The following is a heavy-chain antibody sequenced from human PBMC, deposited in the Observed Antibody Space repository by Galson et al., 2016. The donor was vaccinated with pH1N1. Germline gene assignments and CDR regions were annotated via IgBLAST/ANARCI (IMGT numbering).Heavy chain of an antibody. CDR2: ISSNNMYI. V-gene: IGHV3-21*01. CDR3: ARSHYYDSSGYYYFDY. Sequence: SLRLSCAASGFTFSSYSMNWVRQAPGKGLEWVSSISSNNMYIYYADLVKGRFTISRDNAKNSLYLQMKSLRAEDTAVFYCARSHYYDSSGYYYFDYWGQGTLVTVSS. CDR1: GFTFSSYS. D-gene: IGHD3-22*01. J-gene: IGHJ4*02.